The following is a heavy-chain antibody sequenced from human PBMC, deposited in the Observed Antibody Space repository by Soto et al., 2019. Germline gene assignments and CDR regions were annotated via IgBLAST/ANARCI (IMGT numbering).Heavy chain of an antibody. V-gene: IGHV1-69*13. Sequence: SVKVSCKASGGTFSSYAISWVRQAPGQGLEWMGGIIPIFGTANYAQKFQGRVTITADESTSTAYMELSSLRSEDTAVYYCARDRGYVFWSVHPNAHHSQGRDVGGKGP. J-gene: IGHJ6*04. CDR3: ARDRGYVFWSVHPNAHHSQGRDV. CDR1: GGTFSSYA. D-gene: IGHD3-3*01. CDR2: IIPIFGTA.